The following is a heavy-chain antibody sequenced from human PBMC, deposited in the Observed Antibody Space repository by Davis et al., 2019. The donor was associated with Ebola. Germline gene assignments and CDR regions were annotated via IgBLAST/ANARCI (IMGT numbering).Heavy chain of an antibody. CDR2: IYYSGST. V-gene: IGHV4-59*01. CDR3: AGFGAFDI. D-gene: IGHD3-16*01. CDR1: GGSISSYY. Sequence: MPSETLSLTCTVSGGSISSYYWRWICQPPGKGLDWIGYIYYSGSTNYNPSLKSRVTISVDTSKNQFYLKLSPVTAADTAVYYCAGFGAFDIWGQGKMVTVSS. J-gene: IGHJ3*02.